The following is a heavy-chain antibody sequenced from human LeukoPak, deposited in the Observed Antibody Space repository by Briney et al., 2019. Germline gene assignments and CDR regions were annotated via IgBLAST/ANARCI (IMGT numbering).Heavy chain of an antibody. Sequence: SVKVSCKASGYSFPSYGISWVRQAPGQALEWMGWITPFNGNTNYAQKFQDRVTITRDRSMSTAYMELSSLKSEDTAMYYCANSPDSGGLGPWGQGTLVTVSS. CDR3: ANSPDSGGLGP. CDR2: ITPFNGNT. CDR1: GYSFPSYG. D-gene: IGHD3-10*01. J-gene: IGHJ5*02. V-gene: IGHV1-45*02.